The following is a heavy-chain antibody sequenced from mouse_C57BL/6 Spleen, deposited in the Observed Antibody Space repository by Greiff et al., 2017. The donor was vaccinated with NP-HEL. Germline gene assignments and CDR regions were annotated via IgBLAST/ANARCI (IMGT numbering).Heavy chain of an antibody. Sequence: QVQLQQPGAELVKPGASVKVSCKASGYTFTSYWMHWVKQRPGQGLEWIGRIHPSDSDTNYNQKFKGKATLTVDKSSSTAYMQLSSLTSEDSAVYYCAIEEGGSSYYWFAYWGQGTLVTVSA. CDR2: IHPSDSDT. V-gene: IGHV1-74*01. CDR3: AIEEGGSSYYWFAY. CDR1: GYTFTSYW. D-gene: IGHD1-1*01. J-gene: IGHJ3*01.